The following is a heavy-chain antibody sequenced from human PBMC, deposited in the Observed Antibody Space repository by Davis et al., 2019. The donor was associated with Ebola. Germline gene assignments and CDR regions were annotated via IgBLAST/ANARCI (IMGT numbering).Heavy chain of an antibody. CDR2: IKQDGSEK. CDR1: GFTFSSYW. V-gene: IGHV3-7*01. D-gene: IGHD1-26*01. Sequence: PGGSLRLSCAASGFTFSSYWMSWVRQAPGKGLEWVANIKQDGSEKYYVDSVKGRFTISRDNAKNSLYLQMNSLRAEDTAVYYCAVLSGNRAWGYLDYWGQGTLVTVSS. J-gene: IGHJ4*02. CDR3: AVLSGNRAWGYLDY.